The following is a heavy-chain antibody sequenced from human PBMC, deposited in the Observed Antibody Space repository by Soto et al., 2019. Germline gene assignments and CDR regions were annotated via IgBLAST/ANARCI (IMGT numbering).Heavy chain of an antibody. CDR3: ARHAGNSWKGDYFDY. CDR2: IDPNDSQT. Sequence: PGGSLKISCQASGYSFSSSWIGWVRQMPGKGLEWMGIIDPNDSQTIYSPSFQGQVTISADKSIDTAYLQWSSLKTSDTAMYYCARHAGNSWKGDYFDYWGQGALVTVSS. CDR1: GYSFSSSW. V-gene: IGHV5-51*01. J-gene: IGHJ4*02. D-gene: IGHD6-13*01.